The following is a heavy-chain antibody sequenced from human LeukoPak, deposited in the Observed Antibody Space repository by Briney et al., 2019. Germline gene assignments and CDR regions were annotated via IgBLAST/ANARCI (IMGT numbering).Heavy chain of an antibody. CDR1: GYPFSNFA. Sequence: GGSLRLSCEGSGYPFSNFAMSWIRQGPGKGLEWVADISGSDGTTCYADSVKGRFTISRDNSKNTLYLQMNSLRAEDTAVYYCATPEQNFGVTYYFDYWGQGTLVTVSS. CDR3: ATPEQNFGVTYYFDY. CDR2: ISGSDGTT. D-gene: IGHD3-3*01. J-gene: IGHJ4*02. V-gene: IGHV3-23*01.